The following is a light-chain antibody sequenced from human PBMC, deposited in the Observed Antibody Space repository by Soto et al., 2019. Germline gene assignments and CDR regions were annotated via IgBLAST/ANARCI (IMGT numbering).Light chain of an antibody. CDR3: QQYNSYPLT. J-gene: IGKJ1*01. CDR2: DAS. Sequence: DIQMTQSPSTLSASVGDRVTITCRASQTIFRWLVWYQERPGKAPNLLISDASDLQSGVPSRFSGSGSGAEFTLTIGRLQPDDFATYYCQQYNSYPLTFGQGTKLEF. V-gene: IGKV1-5*01. CDR1: QTIFRW.